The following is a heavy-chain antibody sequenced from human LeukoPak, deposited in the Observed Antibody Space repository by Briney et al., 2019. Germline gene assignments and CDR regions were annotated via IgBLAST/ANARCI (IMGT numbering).Heavy chain of an antibody. Sequence: SETPSLTCAVSGGSISSSNWWSWVRQPPGKGLEWIGEIYHSGSTNYNPSLKSRVTISVDKSKNQFSLKLSSVTAADTAVYYCARDPSNYDFWSGYYTWGQGTLVTVSS. CDR2: IYHSGST. V-gene: IGHV4-4*02. CDR1: GGSISSSNW. J-gene: IGHJ5*02. D-gene: IGHD3-3*01. CDR3: ARDPSNYDFWSGYYT.